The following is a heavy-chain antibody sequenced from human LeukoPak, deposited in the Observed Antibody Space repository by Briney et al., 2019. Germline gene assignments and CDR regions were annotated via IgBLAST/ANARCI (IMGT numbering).Heavy chain of an antibody. Sequence: GGSLRLSCAASGFTFSSYAMSWVRQAPGKGLEWVANIKQDGSEKYYVDSVKGRFTISRDNAKNSLYLQMNSLRAEDTAVYYCARDLWLEYYYDSSGYPNWFDPWGQGTLVTVSS. CDR2: IKQDGSEK. CDR1: GFTFSSYA. CDR3: ARDLWLEYYYDSSGYPNWFDP. D-gene: IGHD3-22*01. J-gene: IGHJ5*02. V-gene: IGHV3-7*01.